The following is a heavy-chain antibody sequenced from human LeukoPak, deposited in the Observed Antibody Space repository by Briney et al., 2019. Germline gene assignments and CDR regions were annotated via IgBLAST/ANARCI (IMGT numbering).Heavy chain of an antibody. CDR3: TKDLMTGFSSGWYFAY. V-gene: IGHV3-23*01. Sequence: GGSLRLSCEGSGFTFNGYAFSWVRPAPGGGLEWVAVTGGSDDNQHYADSVRGRFTISSDNSEKRLFLQMNSLRPDDSALYYCTKDLMTGFSSGWYFAYWGQGTLVTVSS. CDR2: TGGSDDNQ. CDR1: GFTFNGYA. J-gene: IGHJ4*02. D-gene: IGHD6-19*01.